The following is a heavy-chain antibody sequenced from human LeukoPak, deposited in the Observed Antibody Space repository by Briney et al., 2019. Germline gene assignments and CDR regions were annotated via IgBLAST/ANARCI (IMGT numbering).Heavy chain of an antibody. CDR3: AKGHLPYNYGLYFDF. Sequence: GGSLRLSCAASGFTFDDYALHWVRQAPGKGLEWVSLISGDGGSTYYADSVKGRSTISRDNNKHSLYLQMNSLTTEDTALYYCAKGHLPYNYGLYFDFWGQGTLVTVSS. J-gene: IGHJ4*02. D-gene: IGHD5-18*01. CDR2: ISGDGGST. V-gene: IGHV3-43*02. CDR1: GFTFDDYA.